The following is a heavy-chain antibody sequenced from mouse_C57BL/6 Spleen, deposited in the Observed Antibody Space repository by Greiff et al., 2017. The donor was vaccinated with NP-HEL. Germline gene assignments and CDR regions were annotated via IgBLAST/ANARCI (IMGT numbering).Heavy chain of an antibody. Sequence: EVQLHQSVAELVRPGASVKLSCTASGFNIKNTYMHWVKQRPEQGLAWIGRIDPANGNTKYAPKFQGKATITAVTSSNTAYLQLSSLTSEDTAIYYCAREGLYDYDGEYYAMDYWGQGTSVTVSS. CDR3: AREGLYDYDGEYYAMDY. CDR1: GFNIKNTY. V-gene: IGHV14-3*01. CDR2: IDPANGNT. D-gene: IGHD2-4*01. J-gene: IGHJ4*01.